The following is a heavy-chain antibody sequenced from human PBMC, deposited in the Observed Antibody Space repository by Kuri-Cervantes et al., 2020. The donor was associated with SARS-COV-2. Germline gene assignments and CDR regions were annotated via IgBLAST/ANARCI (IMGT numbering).Heavy chain of an antibody. V-gene: IGHV4-39*01. CDR2: SYYSGST. D-gene: IGHD5-18*01. CDR3: ARRPREEDHSFHWYFDP. Sequence: SETLSLTCTVSGGSISSSSYYWGWIRQPPGKGLEWIGSSYYSGSTYYNPSLKSRVTISLDTSKNQFSLRLSSVTAADTAMYYCARRPREEDHSFHWYFDPWGRGTLVTDSS. CDR1: GGSISSSSYY. J-gene: IGHJ2*01.